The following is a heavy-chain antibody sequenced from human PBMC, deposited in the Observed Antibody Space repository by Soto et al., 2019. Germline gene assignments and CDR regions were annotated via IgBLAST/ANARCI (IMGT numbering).Heavy chain of an antibody. CDR3: ARAVCSTTTCYGYYYGMDV. J-gene: IGHJ6*02. CDR2: IYPGDSDT. D-gene: IGHD2-2*01. V-gene: IGHV5-51*01. CDR1: ADSFSTYW. Sequence: GESLTISCTVYADSFSTYWIGWGRHMPGRGLEWMGVIYPGDSDTRYSPSFEGQVSISADKSTSTAYLTSVTAADTALYYCARAVCSTTTCYGYYYGMDVWGQGTTVTVSS.